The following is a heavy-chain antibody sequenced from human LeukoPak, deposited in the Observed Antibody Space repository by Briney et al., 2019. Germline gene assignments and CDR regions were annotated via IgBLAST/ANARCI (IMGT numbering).Heavy chain of an antibody. CDR3: ARDLRRRTIWAAGWGC. V-gene: IGHV1-18*01. CDR1: GYTFTSYG. Sequence: GASVKVSCKASGYTFTSYGISWVRHAPGQGLEWMGWISAYNGNTNYAQKLQGRVTMTTDTSTSTAYMELRSLRSDDTAVYYCARDLRRRTIWAAGWGCWGQGTLVTVSS. CDR2: ISAYNGNT. D-gene: IGHD3-9*01. J-gene: IGHJ4*02.